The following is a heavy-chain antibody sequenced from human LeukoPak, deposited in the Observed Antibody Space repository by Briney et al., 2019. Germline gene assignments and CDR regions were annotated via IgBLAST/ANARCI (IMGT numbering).Heavy chain of an antibody. V-gene: IGHV4-34*01. J-gene: IGHJ3*02. D-gene: IGHD3-10*01. Sequence: SETLSLTCAVYGGSFSGYYWSWIRQPPGKGLEWIGEINHSGSTNYSPALKSRVTISLDTHRNQFSLKLNSVTAADTAVYYCAKSNGYGLVDIWGQGTMVTVSS. CDR2: INHSGST. CDR1: GGSFSGYY. CDR3: AKSNGYGLVDI.